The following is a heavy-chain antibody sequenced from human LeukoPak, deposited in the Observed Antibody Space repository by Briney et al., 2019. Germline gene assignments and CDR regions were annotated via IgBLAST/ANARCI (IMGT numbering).Heavy chain of an antibody. CDR3: ARDFGEIYDYVWGRFDY. J-gene: IGHJ4*02. CDR2: FYYSGST. D-gene: IGHD3-16*01. V-gene: IGHV4-39*07. Sequence: SETLSLTCTVSGGSISSSSYYWGWIRQPPGKGLEWIGSFYYSGSTYYNPSLKSRVTISVDTSKNQFSLKLSSVTAADTAVYYCARDFGEIYDYVWGRFDYWGQGTLVTVSS. CDR1: GGSISSSSYY.